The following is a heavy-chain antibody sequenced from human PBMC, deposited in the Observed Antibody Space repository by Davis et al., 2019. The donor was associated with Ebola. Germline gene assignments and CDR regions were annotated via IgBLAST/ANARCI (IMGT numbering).Heavy chain of an antibody. D-gene: IGHD3-10*01. CDR3: ARRNYYGSGTVYFDP. J-gene: IGHJ4*02. Sequence: AASVKVSCKASGYTFTSYAFSWVRQVPGQGLEWMGWISTYNRNAHYGQNVQGRVTMTTDTSTSTAYMELRSLRSDDTAVYFCARRNYYGSGTVYFDPWGQGTLVTVSS. CDR1: GYTFTSYA. V-gene: IGHV1-18*01. CDR2: ISTYNRNA.